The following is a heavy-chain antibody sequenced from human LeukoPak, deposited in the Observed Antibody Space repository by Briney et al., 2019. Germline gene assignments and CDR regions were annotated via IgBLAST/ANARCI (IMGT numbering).Heavy chain of an antibody. CDR2: IYYSGST. Sequence: PSETLSLTCTVSGGSISSYYWSWIRQPPGKGLEWIGYIYYSGSTNYNPSLKSRVTMSVDTSKNQFSLKLSSVTAADTAVYYCARDLGCSGGSCHSYFDYWGQGTLVTVSS. CDR3: ARDLGCSGGSCHSYFDY. V-gene: IGHV4-59*12. J-gene: IGHJ4*02. CDR1: GGSISSYY. D-gene: IGHD2-15*01.